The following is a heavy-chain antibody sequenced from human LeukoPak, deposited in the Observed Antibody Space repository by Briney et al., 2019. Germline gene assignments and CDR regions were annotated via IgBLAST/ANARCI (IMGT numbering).Heavy chain of an antibody. CDR2: IYYSGST. J-gene: IGHJ4*02. D-gene: IGHD1-14*01. V-gene: IGHV4-59*01. CDR1: GGSLSSYY. Sequence: PPETLSLTCIVSGGSLSSYYWSWVRQPPGEGRGWIGYIYYSGSTNYNPSPKSRATITVDTSKNQYSLKLSSVTAADTAVHYCARTRSGSYIDYWGQGTLVTVSS. CDR3: ARTRSGSYIDY.